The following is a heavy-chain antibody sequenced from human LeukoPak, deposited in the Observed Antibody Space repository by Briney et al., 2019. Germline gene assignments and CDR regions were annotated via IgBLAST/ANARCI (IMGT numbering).Heavy chain of an antibody. CDR1: EFSVGSNY. J-gene: IGHJ4*02. CDR3: AKNDADIVVVPAAYFDN. V-gene: IGHV3-66*01. CDR2: IYSGGST. Sequence: GGSLRLSCAASEFSVGSNYMTWVRQAPGKGLEWVSLIYSGGSTYYADSVKGRFTISRDNSKNTLYLQMNSLRGEDTAVYYYAKNDADIVVVPAAYFDNWGQGTLVTVSS. D-gene: IGHD2-2*01.